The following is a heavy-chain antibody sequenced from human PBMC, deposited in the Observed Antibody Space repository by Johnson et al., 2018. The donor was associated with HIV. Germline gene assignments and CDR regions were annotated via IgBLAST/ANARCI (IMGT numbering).Heavy chain of an antibody. V-gene: IGHV3-9*01. J-gene: IGHJ3*02. D-gene: IGHD3-3*01. CDR1: GFSFTNYV. Sequence: VQLVESGGGVVRPGGSLRLSCAASGFSFTNYVMHWVRQAPGKGLEWVSGISGNSGSIGHADSVKGRFTISRDNDKNSLYLQMNSLRAEDTAVYYCAKALGGYAFDIWCQGTMVTVSS. CDR3: AKALGGYAFDI. CDR2: ISGNSGSI.